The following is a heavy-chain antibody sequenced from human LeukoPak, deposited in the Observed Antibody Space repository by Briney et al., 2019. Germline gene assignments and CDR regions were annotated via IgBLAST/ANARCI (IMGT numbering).Heavy chain of an antibody. CDR2: IYYSGST. CDR3: AREGTYCSSTSCSLPGEFDS. V-gene: IGHV4-39*07. D-gene: IGHD2-2*01. CDR1: GGSISSSSYY. Sequence: SETLSLTCTVSGGSISSSSYYWGWIRQPPGKGLEWIGSIYYSGSTYYNPSLKSRVTISVDTSKNQFSLKLSSVTSADTAVYYCAREGTYCSSTSCSLPGEFDSWGQGTLVTVSS. J-gene: IGHJ4*02.